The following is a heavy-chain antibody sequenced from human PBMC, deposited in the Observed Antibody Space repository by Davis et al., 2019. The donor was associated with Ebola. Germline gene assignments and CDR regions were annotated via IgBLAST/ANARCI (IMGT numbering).Heavy chain of an antibody. CDR1: GFTFRSYW. J-gene: IGHJ6*02. Sequence: PGGSLRLSCAASGFTFRSYWMSRVRQAPGKGLEWVAKIKEDGSEKLEVDSVKGRFTISRDNAKDSLYLQMNSLRAEDTAVYYCARGSRNMDVWGQGTTVTVSS. V-gene: IGHV3-7*03. CDR2: IKEDGSEK. CDR3: ARGSRNMDV.